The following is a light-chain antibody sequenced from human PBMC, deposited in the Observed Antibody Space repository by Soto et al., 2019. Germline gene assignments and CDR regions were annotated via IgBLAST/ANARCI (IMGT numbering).Light chain of an antibody. Sequence: EIVLTQSPGTLSLSPGERATLSCRTSQSVISTSLAWYQQKPGQAPRLLIYGASNRATGIPDRFSGSGSGTDFTLTINRLEPEDFAMYYCQQYGSSPLTFGGGTKVDNK. J-gene: IGKJ4*01. CDR1: QSVISTS. CDR3: QQYGSSPLT. CDR2: GAS. V-gene: IGKV3-20*01.